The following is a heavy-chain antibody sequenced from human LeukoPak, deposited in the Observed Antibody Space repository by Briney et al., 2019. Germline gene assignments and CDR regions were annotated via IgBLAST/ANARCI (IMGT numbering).Heavy chain of an antibody. CDR3: ARGRPSYYYDSSVDY. CDR2: IYSGGST. D-gene: IGHD3-22*01. V-gene: IGHV3-66*01. J-gene: IGHJ4*02. CDR1: GGSFSGYY. Sequence: ETLSLTCAVYGGSFSGYYWSWVRQAPGKGLEWVSVIYSGGSTYYADSVKGRFTISRDNSKNTLYLQMNSLRAEDTAVYYCARGRPSYYYDSSVDYWGQGTLVTVSS.